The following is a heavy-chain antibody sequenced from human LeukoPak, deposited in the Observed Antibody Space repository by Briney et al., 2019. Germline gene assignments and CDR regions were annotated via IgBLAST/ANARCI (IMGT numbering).Heavy chain of an antibody. V-gene: IGHV1-8*01. Sequence: ASVKVSCKASGYTFTSYDIIWVRQATGQGLEWMGWMNPNSGNTGYAQKFQGRVTMTRNTSISTAYMELSSLRSEDTAVYYCASVGRIVVVPAAYGEPDYFDYWGQGTLVTVSS. CDR2: MNPNSGNT. CDR1: GYTFTSYD. J-gene: IGHJ4*02. CDR3: ASVGRIVVVPAAYGEPDYFDY. D-gene: IGHD2-2*01.